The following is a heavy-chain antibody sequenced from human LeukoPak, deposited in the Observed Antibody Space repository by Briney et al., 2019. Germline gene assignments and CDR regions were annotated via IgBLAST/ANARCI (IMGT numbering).Heavy chain of an antibody. J-gene: IGHJ6*03. CDR3: ARDSAELYYMDV. Sequence: PSETLSLTCTVSGGSISSSSYYWGWIRQPPGKGPEWIGSIYYSGSTYYNPSLKSRVTISVDTSKNQFSLKLSSVTAADTAVYYCARDSAELYYMDVWGKGTTVTVSS. V-gene: IGHV4-39*07. D-gene: IGHD1-7*01. CDR2: IYYSGST. CDR1: GGSISSSSYY.